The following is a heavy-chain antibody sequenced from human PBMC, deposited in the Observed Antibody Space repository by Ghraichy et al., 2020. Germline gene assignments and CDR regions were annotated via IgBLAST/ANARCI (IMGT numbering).Heavy chain of an antibody. CDR3: VREGQELGKSGFDL. D-gene: IGHD1-7*01. CDR1: GFNFRDYY. CDR2: ISRNGRDR. J-gene: IGHJ5*02. Sequence: GGSLRLSCAASGFNFRDYYMSWIRQAPGKGLEWVALISRNGRDRNYADSVRGRFTISRDNAKSALFLQVNTLRAEDTAVYYCVREGQELGKSGFDLWGQ. V-gene: IGHV3-11*06.